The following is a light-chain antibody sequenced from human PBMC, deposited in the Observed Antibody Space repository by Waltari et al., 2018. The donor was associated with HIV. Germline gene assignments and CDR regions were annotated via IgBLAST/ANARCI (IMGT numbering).Light chain of an antibody. CDR2: DVP. Sequence: QSALTQPPSASGSPGQSVTISCTGTSSDVGAYNYVSWFQQPPGKAPKLMIYDVPKRPSGFPDRFSGSKSGNTASLTVSGLQAEDEADYYCASHAGSKDVFGGGTRLTVL. J-gene: IGLJ2*01. CDR1: SSDVGAYNY. V-gene: IGLV2-8*01. CDR3: ASHAGSKDV.